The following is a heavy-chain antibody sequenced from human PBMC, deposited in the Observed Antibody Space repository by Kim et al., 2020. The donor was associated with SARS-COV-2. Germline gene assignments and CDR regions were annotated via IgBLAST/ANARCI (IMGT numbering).Heavy chain of an antibody. Sequence: ASVKVSCKASGYTFTSYGISWVRQAPGQGLEWMGWISAYNGNTNYAQKLQGRVTMTTDTSTSTAYMELRSLRSDDTAVYYCARDVGGRYFDWLKWVDAFDIWGQGTMVTVSS. CDR1: GYTFTSYG. CDR3: ARDVGGRYFDWLKWVDAFDI. D-gene: IGHD3-9*01. V-gene: IGHV1-18*01. CDR2: ISAYNGNT. J-gene: IGHJ3*02.